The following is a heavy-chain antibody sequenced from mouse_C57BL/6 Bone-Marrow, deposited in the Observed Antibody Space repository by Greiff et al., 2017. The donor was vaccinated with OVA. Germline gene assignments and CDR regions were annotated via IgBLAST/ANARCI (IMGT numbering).Heavy chain of an antibody. CDR3: ARRNLLRGYFDV. CDR2: IYPSDSET. CDR1: GYTFTSYW. V-gene: IGHV1-61*01. J-gene: IGHJ1*03. Sequence: QVQLQQPGAELVRPGSSVKLSCKASGYTFTSYWMDWVKQRPGQGLEWIGNIYPSDSETHYNQKFKDKATLTVDKSSSTAYMQLSSLTSEDSAVYYCARRNLLRGYFDVWGTGTTVTVSS.